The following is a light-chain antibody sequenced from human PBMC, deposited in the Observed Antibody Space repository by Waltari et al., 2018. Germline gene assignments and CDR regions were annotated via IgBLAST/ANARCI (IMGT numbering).Light chain of an antibody. CDR3: SSFAGTNNFVV. CDR1: SSDVGGYNY. J-gene: IGLJ2*01. CDR2: EVG. V-gene: IGLV2-8*01. Sequence: QSALTQPPSASGSPGQSVTISCTRTSSDVGGYNYVSWYQQHPGKAPKLILYEVGQRPSGVPARFSGSKSGNTASLTVSGLQAEDEADYYCSSFAGTNNFVVFGGGTKLTV.